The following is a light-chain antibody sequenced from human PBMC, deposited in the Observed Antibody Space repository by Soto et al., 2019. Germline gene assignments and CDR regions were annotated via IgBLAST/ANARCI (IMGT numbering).Light chain of an antibody. CDR3: QQYYSYPLT. V-gene: IGKV1-8*01. J-gene: IGKJ3*01. Sequence: AIRMTQSPSSFSASTGDRVTITCRASQGISSYLAWYQQKPGKAPKLLIYAASTLQSGVPSRFSGSGSGTDFTLTISCLQSEDFATYCCQQYYSYPLTFGPGTKVDIK. CDR1: QGISSY. CDR2: AAS.